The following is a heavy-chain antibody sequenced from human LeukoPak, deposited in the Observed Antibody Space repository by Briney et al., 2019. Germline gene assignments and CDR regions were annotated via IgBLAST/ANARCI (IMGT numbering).Heavy chain of an antibody. CDR1: GFTFSNYA. CDR2: ISGSGYSI. D-gene: IGHD1-1*01. CDR3: AKDRWASSTAFFDY. J-gene: IGHJ4*02. V-gene: IGHV3-23*01. Sequence: PGGSPRLSCAASGFTFSNYAMNWVRQAPGKGLEWVSGISGSGYSIYYADSVKGRFTISRDNSKNTLYLQMNSLRAEDTAVYYCAKDRWASSTAFFDYWGQGTLVTVSS.